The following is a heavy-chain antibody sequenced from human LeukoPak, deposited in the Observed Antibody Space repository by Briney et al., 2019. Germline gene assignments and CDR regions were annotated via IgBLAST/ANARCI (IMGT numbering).Heavy chain of an antibody. Sequence: SETLSLTCAVYGGSFSGYYWSWIRQPPGKGLEWIGYIYYSGSTNYNPSLKSRVTISVDTSKNQFSLKLSSVTAADTAVYYCARGRFLGGTPPSHWGQGTLVTVSS. CDR2: IYYSGST. J-gene: IGHJ4*02. CDR1: GGSFSGYY. V-gene: IGHV4-59*01. D-gene: IGHD3-3*01. CDR3: ARGRFLGGTPPSH.